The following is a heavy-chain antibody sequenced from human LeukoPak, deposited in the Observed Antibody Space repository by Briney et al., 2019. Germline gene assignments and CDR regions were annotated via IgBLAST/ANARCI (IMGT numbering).Heavy chain of an antibody. CDR1: GFTFSTYW. D-gene: IGHD3-10*01. J-gene: IGHJ4*02. Sequence: GGSLRLSCTASGFTFSTYWINWVRQSPGKGLVWVALINGVGSTTTHADSVKGRFTISRDNAKNTAYLQMNSLRDEDTAVYFCARDYAGSPDYWGQGTLVTVSA. CDR2: INGVGSTT. V-gene: IGHV3-74*03. CDR3: ARDYAGSPDY.